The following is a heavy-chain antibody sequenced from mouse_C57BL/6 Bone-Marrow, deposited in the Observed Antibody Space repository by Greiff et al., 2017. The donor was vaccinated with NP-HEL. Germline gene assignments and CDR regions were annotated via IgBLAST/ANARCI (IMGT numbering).Heavy chain of an antibody. J-gene: IGHJ1*03. D-gene: IGHD2-4*01. V-gene: IGHV5-6*01. Sequence: EVKLVESGGDLVKPGGSLKLSCAASGFTFSSYGMSWVRQTPDKRLEWVATISSGGSYTYYPDSVKGRFTISRDNAKNTLYLQMSSLKAEDTAMYYCARHAPYDYGPSSYWYFDVWGTGTTVTVSS. CDR2: ISSGGSYT. CDR1: GFTFSSYG. CDR3: ARHAPYDYGPSSYWYFDV.